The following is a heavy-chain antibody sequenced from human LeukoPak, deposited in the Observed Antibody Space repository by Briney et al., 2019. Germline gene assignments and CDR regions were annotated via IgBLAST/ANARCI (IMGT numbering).Heavy chain of an antibody. D-gene: IGHD1-26*01. J-gene: IGHJ4*02. CDR2: ISAYNGNT. Sequence: ASVKVSCKASGYIFTNYGINWVRQAPGQGLEWVGWISAYNGNTKYTRKLQDRVTMTTDTSTSTAYMELKTLRSDDTAVYFCARAGYSRFVDDLDYWGQGTLVTVSS. V-gene: IGHV1-18*01. CDR3: ARAGYSRFVDDLDY. CDR1: GYIFTNYG.